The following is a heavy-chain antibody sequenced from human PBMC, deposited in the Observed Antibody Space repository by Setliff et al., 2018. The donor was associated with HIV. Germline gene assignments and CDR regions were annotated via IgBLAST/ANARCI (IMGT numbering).Heavy chain of an antibody. CDR2: ITSRSADI. CDR1: GFTFSTFS. J-gene: IGHJ4*02. D-gene: IGHD2-8*01. CDR3: ARVRPLGYCSTGACPPDY. V-gene: IGHV3-21*01. Sequence: GGSLRLSCAASGFTFSTFSMSWVRQAPGKGLEWVSSITSRSADIYYADSARGRFTISRDNARNSLLLQMNSLRADDTAVYYCARVRPLGYCSTGACPPDYWGQGTLVTVSS.